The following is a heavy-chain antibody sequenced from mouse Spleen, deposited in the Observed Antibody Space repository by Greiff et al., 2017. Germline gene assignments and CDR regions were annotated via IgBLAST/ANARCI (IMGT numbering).Heavy chain of an antibody. CDR2: ISYDGSN. Sequence: EVQLQQSGPGLVKPSQSLSLTCSVTGYSITSGYYWNWIRQFPGNKLEWMGYISYDGSNNYNPSLKNRISITRDTSKNQFFLKLNSVTTEDTATYYCARDLMITTDYYAMDYWGQGTSVTVSS. J-gene: IGHJ4*01. CDR1: GYSITSGYY. CDR3: ARDLMITTDYYAMDY. V-gene: IGHV3-6*01. D-gene: IGHD2-4*01.